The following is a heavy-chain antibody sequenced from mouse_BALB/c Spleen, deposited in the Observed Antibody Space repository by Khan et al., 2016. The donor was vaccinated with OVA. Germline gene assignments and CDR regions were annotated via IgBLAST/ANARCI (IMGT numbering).Heavy chain of an antibody. Sequence: VQLQQSGPGLVKPSQSLSLTCTVTGYSITSDYAWNWIRQFPGNKLEWMGYISYSGNTKYNPSLKSRISITRATSKNQFFLQLNSVTIEDTATYDCERVYGGDLDYWGQGTTLTVSS. CDR3: ERVYGGDLDY. V-gene: IGHV3-2*02. D-gene: IGHD1-1*01. J-gene: IGHJ2*01. CDR1: GYSITSDYA. CDR2: ISYSGNT.